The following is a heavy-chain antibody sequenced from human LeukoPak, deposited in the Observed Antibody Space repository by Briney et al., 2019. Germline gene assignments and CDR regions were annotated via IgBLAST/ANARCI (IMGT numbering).Heavy chain of an antibody. D-gene: IGHD5-12*01. CDR2: IYYSGST. V-gene: IGHV4-59*12. CDR3: AREVAYYYYMDV. CDR1: GGSISSYY. J-gene: IGHJ6*03. Sequence: SETLSLTCTVSGGSISSYYWSWIRQPPGKGLEWIGYIYYSGSTNYNPSLKSRVTISVDTSKNQFSLKLSSVTAADTAVYYCAREVAYYYYMDVWGKGTTVTISS.